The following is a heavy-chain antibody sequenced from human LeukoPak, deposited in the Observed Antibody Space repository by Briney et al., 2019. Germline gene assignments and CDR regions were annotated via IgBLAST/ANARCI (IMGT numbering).Heavy chain of an antibody. CDR3: XXXXXXXXXDDAFDI. V-gene: IGHV3-7*01. Sequence: GGSLRLSCAASGFTFSSYWMSWVRQAPGKGLEWVANMKRHGSDKYYLDSVKGRFTISRDNAKNSLYLQMNSLRAEDTAVYYXXXXXXXXXXDDAFDIWGQGTMVTVSS. J-gene: IGHJ3*02. CDR1: GFTFSSYW. CDR2: MKRHGSDK.